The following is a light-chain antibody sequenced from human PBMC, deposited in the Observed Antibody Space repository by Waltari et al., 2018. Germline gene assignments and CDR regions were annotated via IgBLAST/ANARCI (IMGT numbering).Light chain of an antibody. CDR3: ATWDDRLTGVV. CDR2: SNT. CDR1: NSNIGSNV. J-gene: IGLJ2*01. Sequence: QSVLTQPPSASGAPGQTVTIFCSGGNSNIGSNVVNWYQQVPGTAPKLIIYSNTYRPSGVPDRFSGSKSGTSASLAISGLQSDDEGDYYCATWDDRLTGVVFGGGTQVTVL. V-gene: IGLV1-44*01.